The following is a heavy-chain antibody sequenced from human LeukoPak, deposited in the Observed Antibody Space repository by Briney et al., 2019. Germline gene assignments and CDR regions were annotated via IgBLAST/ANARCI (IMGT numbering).Heavy chain of an antibody. V-gene: IGHV1-46*01. Sequence: ASVNVSFKASGYTFTIYYIHWVRQAPGHGLEWMGMIYPRDGSTSYAQKFQGRVTVTRDTSTSTVHMELSGLRSEDTAVYYCARDQEGFDYWGQGTLVTVSS. J-gene: IGHJ4*02. CDR1: GYTFTIYY. CDR2: IYPRDGST. CDR3: ARDQEGFDY.